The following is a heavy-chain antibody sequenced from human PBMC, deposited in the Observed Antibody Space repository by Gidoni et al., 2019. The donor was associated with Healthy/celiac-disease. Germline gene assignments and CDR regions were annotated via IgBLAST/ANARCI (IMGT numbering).Heavy chain of an antibody. J-gene: IGHJ4*02. Sequence: EVQLVESGGGLVQPGGSLRLSCAASEFTFSSYWMSWVRQAPGKGLEWVANIKQDGSEKYYVDSVKGRFTISRDNAKNSLYLQMNSLRAEDTAVYYCARDYSAKYYYDSSGFDYWGQGTLVTVSS. D-gene: IGHD3-22*01. CDR3: ARDYSAKYYYDSSGFDY. CDR2: IKQDGSEK. V-gene: IGHV3-7*03. CDR1: EFTFSSYW.